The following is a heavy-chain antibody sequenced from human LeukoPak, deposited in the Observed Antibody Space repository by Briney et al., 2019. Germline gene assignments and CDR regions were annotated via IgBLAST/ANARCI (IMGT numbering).Heavy chain of an antibody. CDR1: GFTFNTYK. D-gene: IGHD3-9*01. CDR3: ARGHYDILTGNYKWTPDY. J-gene: IGHJ4*02. CDR2: IHSGGSDI. V-gene: IGHV3-21*06. Sequence: GGSLRLSCAASGFTFNTYKMNWGRQAPGGGLEWVSSIHSGGSDIYYADSVKGRFTVSRDNAKNSLFLQMNSLRAEDTALYYCARGHYDILTGNYKWTPDYWGQGTLVTVSS.